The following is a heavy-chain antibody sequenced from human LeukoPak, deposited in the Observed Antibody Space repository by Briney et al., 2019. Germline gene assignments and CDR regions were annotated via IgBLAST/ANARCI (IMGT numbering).Heavy chain of an antibody. CDR2: IYYSGST. J-gene: IGHJ4*02. CDR1: GGSISGYY. CDR3: ARQDGYSGYDGGFDS. Sequence: SETLSLTCTVSGGSISGYYWSWIRQPPGKGLEWIGYIYYSGSTKYNPSLKSRVTISVDTSKNQFSLKLSSVTAADTAVYYCARQDGYSGYDGGFDSWGRGTLVTVSS. D-gene: IGHD5-12*01. V-gene: IGHV4-59*08.